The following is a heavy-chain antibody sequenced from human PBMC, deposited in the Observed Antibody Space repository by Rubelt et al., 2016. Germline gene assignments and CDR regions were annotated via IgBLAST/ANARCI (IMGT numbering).Heavy chain of an antibody. V-gene: IGHV4-38-2*02. J-gene: IGHJ4*02. D-gene: IGHD2-2*01. CDR3: ARIGGRDCFSGNCHAPFDS. CDR1: GYSISSGYY. CDR2: IYHSGST. Sequence: QVQLQESGPGLVKPSETLSLTCTVSGYSISSGYYWGWIRQPPGKDLEWIGYIYHSGSTYYNPSLRVWLTMSVDTAKNQFSLQLSSGTAADTAGYYWARIGGRDCFSGNCHAPFDSWGQGTLVTVSS.